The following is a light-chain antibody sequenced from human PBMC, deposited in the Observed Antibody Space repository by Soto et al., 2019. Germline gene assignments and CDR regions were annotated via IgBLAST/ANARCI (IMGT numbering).Light chain of an antibody. V-gene: IGKV1-33*01. CDR2: DAS. CDR3: QQHAELPLT. CDR1: QDIGTY. J-gene: IGKJ4*01. Sequence: DIQMTQSPSSLSASVGDRVIITCLASQDIGTYLAWYQQKSGKALKLLIYDASYLETGVPSRFSARGSGTEFSFTISSLQPEDFATYYCQQHAELPLTFGRGTNIDIK.